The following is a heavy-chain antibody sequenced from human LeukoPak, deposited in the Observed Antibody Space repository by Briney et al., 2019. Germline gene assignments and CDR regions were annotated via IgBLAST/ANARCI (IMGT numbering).Heavy chain of an antibody. J-gene: IGHJ6*02. V-gene: IGHV4-34*01. CDR3: ARDGKQWLGYYYYGMDV. D-gene: IGHD6-19*01. CDR1: GGSFSGYY. Sequence: SETLSLTCAVYGGSFSGYYWSWIRQPPGKGLEWIGEINHSGSTNYNPSLKSRVTISVDTSKNQFSLKLSSVTAADTAVYYCARDGKQWLGYYYYGMDVWGQGTTVTVSS. CDR2: INHSGST.